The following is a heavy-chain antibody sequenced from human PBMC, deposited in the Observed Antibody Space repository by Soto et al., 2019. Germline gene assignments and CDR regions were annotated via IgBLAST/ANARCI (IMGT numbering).Heavy chain of an antibody. CDR1: GYTFTNYA. Sequence: GASVKVSCKASGYTFTNYAIHWVRQAPGQRLEWMGWINAGNGNTKYSQKFQGRVTITRDTSASTAYMELSSLRSEDTGVYYCARLGTTFGMLIWFAYWGQGTLVTVSS. CDR3: ARLGTTFGMLIWFAY. V-gene: IGHV1-3*01. J-gene: IGHJ4*02. D-gene: IGHD3-3*01. CDR2: INAGNGNT.